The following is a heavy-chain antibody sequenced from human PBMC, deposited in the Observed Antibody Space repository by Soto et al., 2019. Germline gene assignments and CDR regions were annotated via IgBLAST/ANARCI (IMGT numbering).Heavy chain of an antibody. CDR1: GGSISSSSYY. CDR2: IYYSGST. V-gene: IGHV4-39*01. J-gene: IGHJ4*02. CDR3: ASGQLESFIYYFDY. Sequence: SETLSLTCTVSGGSISSSSYYWGWIRQPPGKGLEWIGSIYYSGSTYYNPSLKSRVTISVDTSKNQFSLKLSSVTAADTAVYYCASGQLESFIYYFDYWGQGTLVTVSS. D-gene: IGHD6-13*01.